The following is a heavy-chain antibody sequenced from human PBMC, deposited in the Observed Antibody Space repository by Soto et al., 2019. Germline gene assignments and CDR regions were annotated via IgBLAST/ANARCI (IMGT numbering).Heavy chain of an antibody. J-gene: IGHJ5*02. CDR1: GYTFTSYG. CDR3: ARDPNYDILTGYYPLSWFDP. D-gene: IGHD3-9*01. V-gene: IGHV1-18*01. CDR2: ISAYYGNT. Sequence: ASVKVSCKASGYTFTSYGISWVRQAPGQGLEWMGWISAYYGNTNYAQKLQGRVTMTTDTSTSTAYMELRSLRSDDTAVYYCARDPNYDILTGYYPLSWFDPWGQGTLVTVSS.